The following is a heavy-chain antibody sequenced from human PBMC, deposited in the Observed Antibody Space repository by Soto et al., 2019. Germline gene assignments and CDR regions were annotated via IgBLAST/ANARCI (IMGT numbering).Heavy chain of an antibody. J-gene: IGHJ5*02. V-gene: IGHV4-39*01. CDR1: GGSITTNGYC. CDR2: FHYTGKT. D-gene: IGHD2-21*01. Sequence: PSETLSLTCSVSGGSITTNGYCWGWVRQPPGKGLEWVGSFHYTGKTYYNPSLKSRVTISADTSKNQFSLKLSSVTAADTAVYYCARLGAYYQSLDPWGPGTLVTVSS. CDR3: ARLGAYYQSLDP.